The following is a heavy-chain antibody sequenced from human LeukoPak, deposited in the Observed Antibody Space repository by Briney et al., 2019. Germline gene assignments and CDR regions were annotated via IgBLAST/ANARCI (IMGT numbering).Heavy chain of an antibody. V-gene: IGHV3-23*01. CDR2: IKNSGDTT. J-gene: IGHJ4*02. D-gene: IGHD2-15*01. Sequence: PGGSLRLSCAASGFTFSSYAMNWVRQAPGKGLEWVSSIKNSGDTTYYADSVKGRFTISRDISKNTLYLQMNSLRAEDTAIYYCAKVLGNSFDYWGQGTLVTVSS. CDR1: GFTFSSYA. CDR3: AKVLGNSFDY.